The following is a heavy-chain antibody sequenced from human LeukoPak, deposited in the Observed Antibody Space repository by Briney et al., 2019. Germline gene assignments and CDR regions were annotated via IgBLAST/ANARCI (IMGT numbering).Heavy chain of an antibody. Sequence: GGSLRLSCAASGFTFNTYVMSWVRQAPGKGLEWVSAISGSGGGTYYVDSVKGRFTISRDNAKNSLYLQMNSLRAEDTAVYYCARDECGGDCYSDYWGQGTLVTVSS. V-gene: IGHV3-23*01. CDR2: ISGSGGGT. CDR1: GFTFNTYV. J-gene: IGHJ4*02. CDR3: ARDECGGDCYSDY. D-gene: IGHD2-21*02.